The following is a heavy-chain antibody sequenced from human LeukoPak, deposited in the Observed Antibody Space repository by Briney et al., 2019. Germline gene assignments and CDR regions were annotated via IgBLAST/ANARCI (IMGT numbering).Heavy chain of an antibody. CDR1: GYTFTSYA. CDR3: ARDLSRITMVRGVNGMDV. J-gene: IGHJ6*04. CDR2: INAGNGNT. V-gene: IGHV1-3*01. D-gene: IGHD3-10*01. Sequence: EASVKVSCKASGYTFTSYAMHWVRQVPGQRLEWMGWINAGNGNTKYSQKFQGRVTITRDTSASTAYMELSSLRSEDTAVYYCARDLSRITMVRGVNGMDVWGKGTTVTVSS.